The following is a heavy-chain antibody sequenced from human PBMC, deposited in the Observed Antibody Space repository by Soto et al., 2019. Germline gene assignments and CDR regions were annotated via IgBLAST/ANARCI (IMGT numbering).Heavy chain of an antibody. Sequence: QVQLVQSGAEVKKPGSSVKVSCKASGGTFSSYAISWVRQAPGQGLEWMGGIIPIFGTANYAQKFQGRVTITADESTSTAYMELSSLRSEDTAVYYCARDSVATLYQYYYYGMDVWGQGTTVTVSS. V-gene: IGHV1-69*01. CDR3: ARDSVATLYQYYYYGMDV. CDR1: GGTFSSYA. J-gene: IGHJ6*02. D-gene: IGHD5-12*01. CDR2: IIPIFGTA.